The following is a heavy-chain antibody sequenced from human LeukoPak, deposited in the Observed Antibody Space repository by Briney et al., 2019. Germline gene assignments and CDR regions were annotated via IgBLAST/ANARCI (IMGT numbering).Heavy chain of an antibody. J-gene: IGHJ6*02. V-gene: IGHV1-8*01. CDR3: ATRQSSSWYYYYGMDV. D-gene: IGHD6-13*01. CDR1: GYTFTSYD. Sequence: ASVKVSCKASGYTFTSYDINWVRQATGQGLEWMGWMNPNSGNTGYAQKFQGRVTMTRNTSISTAYMELSSLRSEDTAVYYCATRQSSSWYYYYGMDVWGQGTTVTVSS. CDR2: MNPNSGNT.